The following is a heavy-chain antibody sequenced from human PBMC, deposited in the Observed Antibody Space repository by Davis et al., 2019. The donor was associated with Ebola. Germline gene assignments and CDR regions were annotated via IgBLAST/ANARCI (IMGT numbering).Heavy chain of an antibody. D-gene: IGHD6-13*01. J-gene: IGHJ4*02. Sequence: ASVKVSCKPSGYTFNSYGITWVRQAPGQGLEWVGWINTQTGHTDYAQKLQGRVTMTTDTSTSTAYMELRSLRSDDTAVYFCARDRREAGPSFDYWGQGTLVTVSS. CDR2: INTQTGHT. CDR3: ARDRREAGPSFDY. V-gene: IGHV1-18*01. CDR1: GYTFNSYG.